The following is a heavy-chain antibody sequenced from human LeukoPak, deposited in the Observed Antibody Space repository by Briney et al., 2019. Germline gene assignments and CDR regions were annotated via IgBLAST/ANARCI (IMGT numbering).Heavy chain of an antibody. D-gene: IGHD5-24*01. CDR3: ARAKVEMATTFDY. Sequence: GGXXRLSCAASGFTFSSYWMSWVRQAPGKGLEGVANIKQDGSEKYYVESVKGRFTIYRDNAKNSLYLQMNSLRAEDTAVYYCARAKVEMATTFDYWGQGTLVTVSS. CDR2: IKQDGSEK. J-gene: IGHJ4*02. CDR1: GFTFSSYW. V-gene: IGHV3-7*01.